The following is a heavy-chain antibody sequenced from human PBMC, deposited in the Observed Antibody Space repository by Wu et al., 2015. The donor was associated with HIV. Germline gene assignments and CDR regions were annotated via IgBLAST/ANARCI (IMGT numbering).Heavy chain of an antibody. CDR2: IIPIFGTA. V-gene: IGHV1-69*05. Sequence: QVQLVQSGAEVKKPGSSVKVSCKASGGTFSSYAISWVRQAPGQGLEWMGGIIPIFGTANYAQKLQGRVTMTTDTSTSTAYMELRSLRSDDTAVYYCARGQPGYYGSGSFSSAYYYGMDVWGQGTTVTVSS. D-gene: IGHD3-10*01. CDR1: GGTFSSYA. CDR3: ARGQPGYYGSGSFSSAYYYGMDV. J-gene: IGHJ6*02.